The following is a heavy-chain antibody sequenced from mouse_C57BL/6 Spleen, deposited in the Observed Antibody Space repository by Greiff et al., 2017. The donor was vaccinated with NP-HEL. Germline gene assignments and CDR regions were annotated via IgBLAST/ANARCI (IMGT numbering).Heavy chain of an antibody. CDR2: INPNNGGT. V-gene: IGHV1-26*01. CDR1: GYTFTDYY. CDR3: ARSDYSNPAWFAY. D-gene: IGHD2-5*01. Sequence: EVQLQQSGPELVKPGASVKISCKASGYTFTDYYMNWVKQSHGKSLEWIGDINPNNGGTSYNQKFKGKATLTVDKSSSTAYMELRSLTSEDSAVYYCARSDYSNPAWFAYWGQGTLVTVSA. J-gene: IGHJ3*01.